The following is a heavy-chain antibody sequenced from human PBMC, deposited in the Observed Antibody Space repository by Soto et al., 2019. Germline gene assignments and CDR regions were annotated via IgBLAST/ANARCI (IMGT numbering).Heavy chain of an antibody. CDR2: INAGNGNT. J-gene: IGHJ5*02. V-gene: IGHV1-3*01. CDR3: AREALQLRYFDWLPLYNWFDP. D-gene: IGHD3-9*01. Sequence: ASVKVSCKASGYTFTSYAMHWVRQAPGQRLEWMGWINAGNGNTKYSQKFQGRVTITRDTSASTAYMELSSLRSEDTAVYYCAREALQLRYFDWLPLYNWFDPWGQGTLVTVSS. CDR1: GYTFTSYA.